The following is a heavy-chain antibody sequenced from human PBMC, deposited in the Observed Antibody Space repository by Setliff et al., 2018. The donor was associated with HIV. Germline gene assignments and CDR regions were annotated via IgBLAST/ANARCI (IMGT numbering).Heavy chain of an antibody. CDR3: ARHLRETYYYGSGSPGVAFDT. CDR1: GTSFTTYW. J-gene: IGHJ3*02. V-gene: IGHV5-51*01. Sequence: PGESLKISCKGSGTSFTTYWIGWVRQMPGKGLEWMGIIYPDDSDTRYNTSFQGQVTISADKSINTAYLQWSSLRASDTAMYYCARHLRETYYYGSGSPGVAFDTWGQGTMVTVSS. CDR2: IYPDDSDT. D-gene: IGHD3-10*01.